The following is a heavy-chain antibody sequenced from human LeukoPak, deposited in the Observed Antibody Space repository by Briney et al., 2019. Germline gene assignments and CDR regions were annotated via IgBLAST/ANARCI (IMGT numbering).Heavy chain of an antibody. CDR3: ARLDYGSGSSLDY. Sequence: SETLSLTCAVYGGSFSGYYWSWIRQPPGKGLEWIGEINHSGSTNYNPSLKSRVTISVVTSKNQFSLKLSSVTAADTAVYYCARLDYGSGSSLDYWGQGTLVTVSS. CDR2: INHSGST. V-gene: IGHV4-34*01. J-gene: IGHJ4*02. D-gene: IGHD3-10*01. CDR1: GGSFSGYY.